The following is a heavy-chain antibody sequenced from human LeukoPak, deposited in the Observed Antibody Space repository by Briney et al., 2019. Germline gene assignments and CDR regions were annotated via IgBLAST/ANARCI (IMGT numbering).Heavy chain of an antibody. CDR2: IYYSGST. Sequence: SETLSLTCTVSGGSISSYYWSWIRQPPGKGLEWIGYIYYSGSTNYNPSLKSRVTISVDTPKNQFSLKLSSVTAADTAVYYCARNYCSSTSCYNYYYYYGMDVWGQGTTVTVSS. CDR3: ARNYCSSTSCYNYYYYYGMDV. J-gene: IGHJ6*02. D-gene: IGHD2-2*02. CDR1: GGSISSYY. V-gene: IGHV4-59*01.